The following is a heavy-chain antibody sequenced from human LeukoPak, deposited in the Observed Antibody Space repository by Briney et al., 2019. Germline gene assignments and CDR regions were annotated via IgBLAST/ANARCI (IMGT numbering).Heavy chain of an antibody. CDR1: GFTFSDYY. CDR3: ARDIVDYYDSSGYSFDY. J-gene: IGHJ4*02. V-gene: IGHV3-11*04. Sequence: GGSLRLSCAVSGFTFSDYYMSWIRQAPGKGLEWVSYISSSGSTIYYADSVKGRFTISRDNAKNSLYLQMNSLRAEDTAVYYCARDIVDYYDSSGYSFDYWGQGTLVTVSS. D-gene: IGHD3-22*01. CDR2: ISSSGSTI.